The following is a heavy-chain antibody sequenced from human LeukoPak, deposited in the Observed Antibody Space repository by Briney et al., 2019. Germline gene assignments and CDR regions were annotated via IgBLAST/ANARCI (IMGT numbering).Heavy chain of an antibody. CDR3: ARWGGGSDY. V-gene: IGHV3-74*01. Sequence: PGGSLRLSCTASGLAFSSYWMHWVRQAPGKGLVWVSRIIGDGSGTNYADSVKGRFTISRDNAKNTLYLQMNSLRAEDTAVYYCARWGGGSDYWGQGTLVTVSS. CDR1: GLAFSSYW. CDR2: IIGDGSGT. D-gene: IGHD3-10*01. J-gene: IGHJ4*02.